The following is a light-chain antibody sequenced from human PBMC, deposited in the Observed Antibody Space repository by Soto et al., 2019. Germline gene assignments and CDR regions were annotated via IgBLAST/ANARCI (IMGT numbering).Light chain of an antibody. V-gene: IGKV3-15*01. Sequence: EIVMTQSPATLSVSPGERATLSCRASQSVRNNLAWYQQKPGQAPRLLIYGASTRATGIPARFSGCGSGTEFTLTISSLQSEDFAVNYCRQYNTCLGTFGPGTKVDI. CDR1: QSVRNN. CDR2: GAS. J-gene: IGKJ3*01. CDR3: RQYNTCLGT.